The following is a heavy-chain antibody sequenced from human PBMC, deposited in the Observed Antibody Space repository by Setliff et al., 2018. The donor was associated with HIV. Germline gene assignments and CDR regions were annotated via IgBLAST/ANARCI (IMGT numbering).Heavy chain of an antibody. CDR3: ARGLDSAKIHY. CDR2: IHPSGNT. V-gene: IGHV4-39*07. D-gene: IGHD6-25*01. Sequence: SETLSLTCTVSGGSISSGDYYWSWIRQPPGKGLEWIGEIHPSGNTYYNPSLQSRVTISVDTSKNQFSLNLSSVTAADTAVYYCARGLDSAKIHYWGQGTLGTVSS. J-gene: IGHJ4*02. CDR1: GGSISSGDYY.